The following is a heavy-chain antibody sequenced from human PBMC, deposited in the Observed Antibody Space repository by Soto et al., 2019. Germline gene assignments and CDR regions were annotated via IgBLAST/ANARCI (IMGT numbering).Heavy chain of an antibody. D-gene: IGHD4-17*01. Sequence: PSETLSLTCTVSGGSISSYYWSWIRQPPGKGLEWIGYIYYSGSTNYNPSLKSRVTISVDTSKNQFSLKLSSVTAADTAVYYCARIDGGLTPYFDYWGQGTLVTVSS. CDR1: GGSISSYY. CDR2: IYYSGST. V-gene: IGHV4-59*01. J-gene: IGHJ4*02. CDR3: ARIDGGLTPYFDY.